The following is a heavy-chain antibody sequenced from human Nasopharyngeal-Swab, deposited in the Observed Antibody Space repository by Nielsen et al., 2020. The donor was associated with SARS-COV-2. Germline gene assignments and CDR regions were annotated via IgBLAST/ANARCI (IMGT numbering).Heavy chain of an antibody. CDR1: GFTFSSYA. D-gene: IGHD2-15*01. J-gene: IGHJ6*02. CDR2: ISGSGGST. Sequence: GESLKISCAASGFTFSSYAMSWVRQAPGKGLEWVSAISGSGGSTYYADSVKGRFTISRDNSKNTLYLQMNSLRAEDTAVYYCARSTLVYCSGGSCYSFYYYYYGMDVWGQGTTVTVSS. V-gene: IGHV3-23*01. CDR3: ARSTLVYCSGGSCYSFYYYYYGMDV.